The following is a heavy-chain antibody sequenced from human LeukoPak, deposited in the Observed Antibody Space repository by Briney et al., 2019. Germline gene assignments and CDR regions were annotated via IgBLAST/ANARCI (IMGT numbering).Heavy chain of an antibody. D-gene: IGHD2-2*01. Sequence: PGGSLRLSCAASGFTFSSYSMNWVRQAPGKGLEWVSSISSSSSYIYYADSVKGRFTTSRGNAKNSLYLQMNSLRAEDTAVYYCARDIVVVPAAIQYFDYWGQGTLVTVSS. CDR3: ARDIVVVPAAIQYFDY. CDR1: GFTFSSYS. J-gene: IGHJ4*02. CDR2: ISSSSSYI. V-gene: IGHV3-21*01.